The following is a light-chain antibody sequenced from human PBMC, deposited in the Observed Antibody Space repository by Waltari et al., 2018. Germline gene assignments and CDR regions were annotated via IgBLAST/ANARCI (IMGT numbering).Light chain of an antibody. CDR1: QSLVHSNGNTY. Sequence: EVVMTQSPLSLPITPGQPASISCRSSQSLVHSNGNTYLTWYQQRPGQPPRRLIYEVSNQDSGVADRFSGSGAGTDFTLKISRVEAEDVGVYYCGQGTHLPYTFGQGTKVEIK. J-gene: IGKJ2*01. V-gene: IGKV2-30*02. CDR3: GQGTHLPYT. CDR2: EVS.